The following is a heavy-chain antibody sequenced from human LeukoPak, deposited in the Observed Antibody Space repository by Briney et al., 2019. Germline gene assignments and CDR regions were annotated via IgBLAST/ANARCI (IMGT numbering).Heavy chain of an antibody. Sequence: GGSLRLSCAASGFTFSSYAMHWVRQAPGKGLEWVAVISYDGSNKYYADSVKGRFTISRDNSKNTLYLQMNSLRAEDTAVYYCARDTYYYDSSGTLDYWGQGTLVTVSS. CDR2: ISYDGSNK. V-gene: IGHV3-30*01. J-gene: IGHJ4*02. CDR3: ARDTYYYDSSGTLDY. CDR1: GFTFSSYA. D-gene: IGHD3-22*01.